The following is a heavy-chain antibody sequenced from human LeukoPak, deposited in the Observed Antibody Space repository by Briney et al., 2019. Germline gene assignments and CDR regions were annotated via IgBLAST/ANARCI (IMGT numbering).Heavy chain of an antibody. V-gene: IGHV3-30*03. D-gene: IGHD6-19*01. CDR2: ISYDGSNK. CDR1: GFTFSSYG. Sequence: GGSLRLSCAASGFTFSSYGMHWVRQAPGKGLEWVAVISYDGSNKYYADSVKGRFTISRDNSKNTLYLQMNSLRAEDTAVYYCARDLKAVAGKDDWGQGTLVTVSS. CDR3: ARDLKAVAGKDD. J-gene: IGHJ4*02.